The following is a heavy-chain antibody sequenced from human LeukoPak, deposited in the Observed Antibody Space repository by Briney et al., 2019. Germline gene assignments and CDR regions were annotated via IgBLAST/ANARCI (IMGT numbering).Heavy chain of an antibody. D-gene: IGHD3-9*01. CDR2: IYSGGST. J-gene: IGHJ4*02. V-gene: IGHV3-66*01. CDR3: APIAIRSSY. Sequence: PGGSLRLSFAAPGFIVSSNYNSWVRPGPGEGLEWVSVIYSGGSTYSEDSVKGRFTISRDNSKNTLYLQMNSLRAEDTAVYYCAPIAIRSSYWGQGTLVTVSS. CDR1: GFIVSSNY.